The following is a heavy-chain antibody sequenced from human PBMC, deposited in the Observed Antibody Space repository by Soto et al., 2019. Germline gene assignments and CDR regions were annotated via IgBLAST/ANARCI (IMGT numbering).Heavy chain of an antibody. CDR3: ARGRSCSSTSCRRYGMDV. J-gene: IGHJ6*02. CDR1: GGSFGGYY. V-gene: IGHV4-34*01. Sequence: SETLSLTCAVYGGSFGGYYWSWIRQPPGKGLEWIGEINHSGSTNYNPSLKSRVTISVDTSKNQFSLKLSSVTAADTAVYYCARGRSCSSTSCRRYGMDVWGQGTTVTVSS. D-gene: IGHD2-2*01. CDR2: INHSGST.